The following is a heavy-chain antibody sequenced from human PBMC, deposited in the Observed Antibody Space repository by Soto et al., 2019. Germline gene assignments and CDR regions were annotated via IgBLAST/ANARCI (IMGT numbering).Heavy chain of an antibody. J-gene: IGHJ4*02. CDR1: GFTFRSYW. V-gene: IGHV3-74*01. CDR2: IRGDGSIT. Sequence: EVQLVESGGGLVQPGGSPRLSCAASGFTFRSYWMHWVRQAPGKGLVWVARIRGDGSITNCADSVKGRFTISRDNAKNTLHVQMNSLRAEDTAVYYCAREGVAADLDSWGQGTLVTVSS. CDR3: AREGVAADLDS. D-gene: IGHD2-2*01.